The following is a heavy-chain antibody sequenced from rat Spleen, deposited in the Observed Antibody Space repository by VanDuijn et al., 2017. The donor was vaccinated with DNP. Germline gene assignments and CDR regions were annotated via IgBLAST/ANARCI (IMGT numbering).Heavy chain of an antibody. J-gene: IGHJ3*01. CDR3: IRDTAY. CDR1: GFIFSNYW. CDR2: IIHDGSSA. Sequence: EVQLVESGGGPVQPGRSLKLSCVASGFIFSNYWMTWIRQAPGKGLEWVATIIHDGSSAYYRDSVKGRFTLSRDNAKSTLYLQVNSLRSEDTATYYCIRDTAYWGQGTLVTVSS. V-gene: IGHV5-31*01.